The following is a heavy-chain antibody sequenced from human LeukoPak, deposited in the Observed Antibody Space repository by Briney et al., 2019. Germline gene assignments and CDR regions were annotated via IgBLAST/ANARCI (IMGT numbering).Heavy chain of an antibody. CDR1: GGSISSGDYY. J-gene: IGHJ5*02. CDR3: ARESSYYYDSSGYSLDNWFDP. CDR2: ISYSGST. D-gene: IGHD3-22*01. V-gene: IGHV4-61*08. Sequence: SETLSLTCTVSGGSISSGDYYWSWIRQPPGKGLEWIGYISYSGSTNYNPSLKSRVTISVDTSKNQFSLKLSSVTAADTAVYYCARESSYYYDSSGYSLDNWFDPWGQGTLVTVSS.